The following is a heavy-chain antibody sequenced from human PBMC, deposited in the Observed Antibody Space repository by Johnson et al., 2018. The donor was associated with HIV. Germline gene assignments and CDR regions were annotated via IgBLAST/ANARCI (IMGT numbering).Heavy chain of an antibody. CDR1: GFTFSSYA. CDR2: ISYDGSNK. J-gene: IGHJ3*01. V-gene: IGHV3-30-3*01. CDR3: AVYYYGSGSRNDAYPVQDPRAVVGAFDV. Sequence: QVQLVESGGGVVQPGRSLRLSCAASGFTFSSYAMHWVRQAPGKGLEWVAVISYDGSNKYYVDFVKGRFTISRDNSENTLYLQMNSLRAEDTAVYYCAVYYYGSGSRNDAYPVQDPRAVVGAFDVWGQGTMVTVSS. D-gene: IGHD3-10*01.